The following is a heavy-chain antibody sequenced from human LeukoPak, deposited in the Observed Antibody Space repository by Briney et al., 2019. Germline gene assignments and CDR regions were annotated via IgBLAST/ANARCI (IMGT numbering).Heavy chain of an antibody. CDR1: GYTFTSYA. CDR3: ARDRTSSGWYYFDY. J-gene: IGHJ4*02. Sequence: ASVKVSCKASGYTFTSYAMHWLRQAPGQRLEWMGWINAGNGNTKYSQKFQGRVTITRDTSASTAYMELSSLRSEDTAVYYCARDRTSSGWYYFDYWGQGTLVTVSS. D-gene: IGHD6-19*01. V-gene: IGHV1-3*01. CDR2: INAGNGNT.